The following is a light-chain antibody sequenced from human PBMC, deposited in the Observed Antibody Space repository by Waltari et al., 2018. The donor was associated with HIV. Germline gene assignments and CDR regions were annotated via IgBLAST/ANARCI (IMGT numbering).Light chain of an antibody. CDR1: RSILYSSNNKNY. J-gene: IGKJ1*01. CDR3: QQYYTTPQT. CDR2: WAS. Sequence: DIVMTQSPDSLAVSLGARATINCKSSRSILYSSNNKNYLAWYQQKPGQPPMLLIYWASTRESGVPDRFSGSGSGTDFTLTISSLQAEDVAVYYCQQYYTTPQTFGQGTKVEIK. V-gene: IGKV4-1*01.